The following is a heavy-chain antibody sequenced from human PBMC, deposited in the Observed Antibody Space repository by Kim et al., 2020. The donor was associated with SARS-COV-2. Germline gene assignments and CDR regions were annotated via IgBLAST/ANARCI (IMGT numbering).Heavy chain of an antibody. V-gene: IGHV3-72*01. CDR1: GFTFSDHY. J-gene: IGHJ3*02. Sequence: GGSLRLSCAASGFTFSDHYMDWVRQAPGKGLEWVGRTRNKANSYTTEYAASVKGRFTISRDDSKNSLYLQMNSLKTEDTAVYYCARGGYGWTFDIWGQGTMVTVSS. CDR2: TRNKANSYTT. CDR3: ARGGYGWTFDI. D-gene: IGHD5-18*01.